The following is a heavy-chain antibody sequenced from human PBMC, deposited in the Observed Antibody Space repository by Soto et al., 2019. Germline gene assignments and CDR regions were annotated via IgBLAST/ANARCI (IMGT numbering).Heavy chain of an antibody. V-gene: IGHV1-2*02. J-gene: IGHJ4*02. CDR1: GYTFTVYY. CDR2: INPKSGGT. D-gene: IGHD1-26*01. Sequence: ASVKVSCKASGYTFTVYYMHWVRQAPGQGLEWMGWINPKSGGTMYPQKFQGRVTMTWDTSISTAYMALTRQGSDDTAVYCFARDLGKGGGSAGFDFWGQGTLVTVSS. CDR3: ARDLGKGGGSAGFDF.